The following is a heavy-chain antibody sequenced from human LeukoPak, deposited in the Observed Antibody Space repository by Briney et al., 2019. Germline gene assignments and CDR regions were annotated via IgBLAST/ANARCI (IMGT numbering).Heavy chain of an antibody. CDR1: GFTFSSYG. J-gene: IGHJ3*02. V-gene: IGHV3-33*06. CDR3: AKAFLDHDAFDI. Sequence: PGRSLRLSCAASGFTFSSYGMHRVRQAPGKGLEWVAVIWYDGSNKYYADSVKGRFTISRDNSKNTLYLQMNSLRAEDTAVYYCAKAFLDHDAFDIWGQGTMVTVSS. CDR2: IWYDGSNK.